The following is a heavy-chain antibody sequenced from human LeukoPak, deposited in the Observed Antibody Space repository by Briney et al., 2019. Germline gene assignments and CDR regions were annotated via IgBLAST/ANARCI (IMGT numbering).Heavy chain of an antibody. CDR2: IYYSGST. V-gene: IGHV4-39*01. CDR1: GDSISSSSYY. D-gene: IGHD3-10*01. CDR3: ARRKSASARTDY. J-gene: IGHJ4*02. Sequence: SETLSLTCTVSGDSISSSSYYWVWIRQPTGKGLEWIGNIYYSGSTYYNPSLNSRVTISIDTSKNQFSLNLSSVTAADTAVYYCARRKSASARTDYWGQGTLVTVSS.